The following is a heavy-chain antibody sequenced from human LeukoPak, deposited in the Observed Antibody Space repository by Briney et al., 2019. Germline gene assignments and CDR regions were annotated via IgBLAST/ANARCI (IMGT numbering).Heavy chain of an antibody. CDR3: ARELTHTRYYFDY. CDR2: IIPIFGTA. CDR1: GGTFSSYA. Sequence: VASVKVSCKASGGTFSSYAISWVRQAPGQGLEWMGGIIPIFGTANYAQMFQGRVTITTDESTSTAYMELSSLRSEDTAVYYCARELTHTRYYFDYWGQGTLVTVSS. V-gene: IGHV1-69*05. D-gene: IGHD1-26*01. J-gene: IGHJ4*02.